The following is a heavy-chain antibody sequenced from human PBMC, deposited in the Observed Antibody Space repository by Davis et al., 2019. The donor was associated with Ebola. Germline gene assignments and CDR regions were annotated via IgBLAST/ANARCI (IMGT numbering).Heavy chain of an antibody. CDR3: ARDYLAAADY. J-gene: IGHJ4*02. V-gene: IGHV1-69*13. D-gene: IGHD6-13*01. CDR2: IIPIFGTA. CDR1: GGTFSSYA. Sequence: SVKVSCKASGGTFSSYAISWVRQAPGQGLEWMGGIIPIFGTANYAQKFQGRVTITADESTSTAYMELRSLRSDDTAVYYCARDYLAAADYWGQGTLVTVSS.